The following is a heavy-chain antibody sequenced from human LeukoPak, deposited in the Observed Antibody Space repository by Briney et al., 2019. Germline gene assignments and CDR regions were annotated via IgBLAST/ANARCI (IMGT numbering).Heavy chain of an antibody. Sequence: ASVKVSCKASGYTFTSYDINWVRQATGQGLEWMGWMNPNSGNTGYAQKFQGRVTITRNTSISTAYMELSSLRSEDTAVYYCARLSQTDRYFDYWGQGTLVTVSS. V-gene: IGHV1-8*03. CDR2: MNPNSGNT. J-gene: IGHJ4*02. D-gene: IGHD1-1*01. CDR1: GYTFTSYD. CDR3: ARLSQTDRYFDY.